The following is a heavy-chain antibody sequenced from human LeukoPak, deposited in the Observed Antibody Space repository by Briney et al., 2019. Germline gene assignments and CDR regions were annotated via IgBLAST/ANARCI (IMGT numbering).Heavy chain of an antibody. V-gene: IGHV3-23*01. D-gene: IGHD1-1*01. Sequence: GGSLRLSCAASGFTFSTYAVNWVRQAPGKGPEWVSSISTSGGGTYYADSAKGRFTISRDNSKNTLSLQMNSLRAEDTAVYYCVKRETTPHTWGSFEIWGQGTLVTVSS. CDR1: GFTFSTYA. CDR2: ISTSGGGT. J-gene: IGHJ3*02. CDR3: VKRETTPHTWGSFEI.